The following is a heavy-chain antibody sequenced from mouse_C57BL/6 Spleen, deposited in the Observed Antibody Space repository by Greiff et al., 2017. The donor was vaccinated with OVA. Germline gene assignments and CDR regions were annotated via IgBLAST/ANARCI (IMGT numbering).Heavy chain of an antibody. J-gene: IGHJ3*01. V-gene: IGHV7-3*01. CDR3: ARYHGSLAY. CDR2: IRNKANGYTT. CDR1: GFTFTDYY. D-gene: IGHD1-1*01. Sequence: EVKLVESGGGLVQPGGSLSLSCAASGFTFTDYYMSWVRQPPGKALEWLGFIRNKANGYTTEYSASVKGRFTISRDNSQSILYLQMNALRAEDSATYYCARYHGSLAYWGQGTLVTVSA.